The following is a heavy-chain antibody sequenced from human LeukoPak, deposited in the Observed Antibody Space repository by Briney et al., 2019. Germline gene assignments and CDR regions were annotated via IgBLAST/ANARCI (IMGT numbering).Heavy chain of an antibody. CDR1: GYSISSGYY. CDR2: INHSGST. V-gene: IGHV4-38-2*02. Sequence: SETLSLTCTVSGYSISSGYYWGWIRQPPGKGLEWIGEINHSGSTNYNPPLKSRVTISVDTSKNQFSLKLSSVTAADTAVYYCARQRTGRYFDWLSPIDYWGQGTLVTVSS. D-gene: IGHD3-9*01. CDR3: ARQRTGRYFDWLSPIDY. J-gene: IGHJ4*02.